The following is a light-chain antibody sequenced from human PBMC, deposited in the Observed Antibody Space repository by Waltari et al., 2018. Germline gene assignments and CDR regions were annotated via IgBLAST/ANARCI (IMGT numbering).Light chain of an antibody. J-gene: IGKJ1*01. CDR3: QQYNNWPPWT. Sequence: EIVMTQSLATLSVSPGERATLSCRASQSVSSNLAWYQQKPGQAPRLLIYGASTRATGIPARCSGSGSGTEFTLTISSLQSEDVAVYYCQQYNNWPPWTFGQGTKVEIK. V-gene: IGKV3-15*01. CDR1: QSVSSN. CDR2: GAS.